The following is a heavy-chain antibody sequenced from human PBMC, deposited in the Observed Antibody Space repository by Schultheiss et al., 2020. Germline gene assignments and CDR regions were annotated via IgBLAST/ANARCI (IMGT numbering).Heavy chain of an antibody. Sequence: ESLKISCAASGFTFSSYWMHWVRQAPGKGLVWVSRINSDGSSTSYADSVKGRFTISRDNAKNSLYLQMNSLRAEDTAVYYCARDLGGVGATPSDWFDPWGQGTLVTVYS. V-gene: IGHV3-74*01. J-gene: IGHJ5*02. CDR2: INSDGSST. D-gene: IGHD1-26*01. CDR1: GFTFSSYW. CDR3: ARDLGGVGATPSDWFDP.